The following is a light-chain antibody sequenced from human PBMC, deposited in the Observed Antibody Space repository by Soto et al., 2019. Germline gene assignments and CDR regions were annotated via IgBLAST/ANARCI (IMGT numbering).Light chain of an antibody. CDR1: SSDVGSYNY. V-gene: IGLV2-14*01. Sequence: QSALTQPASVSGSPGQSITISCTGTSSDVGSYNYVSWYQQHPGKAPKLMIYDVSNRPSGVSNRFSGSKSGNTASLTISGLQAADEADYYCSSYKSSSTVVVFGGGTKLTVL. J-gene: IGLJ2*01. CDR2: DVS. CDR3: SSYKSSSTVVV.